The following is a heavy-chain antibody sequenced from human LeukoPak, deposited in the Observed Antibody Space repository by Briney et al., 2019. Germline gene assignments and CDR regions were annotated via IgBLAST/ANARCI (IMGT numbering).Heavy chain of an antibody. V-gene: IGHV6-1*01. J-gene: IGHJ5*02. Sequence: SQTLSLTCAISGDSVSSNSAAWNWIRQSPSRGLEWLGRTYYRSKWYNDYAVSVKSRITINPDTSKKQFSLKLSSVTAADTAIYYCARVSYNNYGRPNWFDPWGQGTLVTVSS. D-gene: IGHD4-11*01. CDR3: ARVSYNNYGRPNWFDP. CDR2: TYYRSKWYN. CDR1: GDSVSSNSAA.